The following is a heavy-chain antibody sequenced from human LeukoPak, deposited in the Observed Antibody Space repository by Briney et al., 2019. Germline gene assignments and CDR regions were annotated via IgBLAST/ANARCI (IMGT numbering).Heavy chain of an antibody. D-gene: IGHD1-26*01. Sequence: GGSLRLSCAASGFTFSNYAVSWVRQAPGKGLEYVSGISSDGGRTNYADSVKARFTISRDNSKVPLYLQMTSLRPEDTAIYYCVKDPSGNYFYFDYWGQGTLVTVSS. V-gene: IGHV3-64D*09. J-gene: IGHJ4*02. CDR2: ISSDGGRT. CDR1: GFTFSNYA. CDR3: VKDPSGNYFYFDY.